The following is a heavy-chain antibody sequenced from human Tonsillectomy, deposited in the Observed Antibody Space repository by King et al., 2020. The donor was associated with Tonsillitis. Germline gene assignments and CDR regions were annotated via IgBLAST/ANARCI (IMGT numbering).Heavy chain of an antibody. CDR2: IIPLFRTS. Sequence: VQLVQSGAEVRKPGSSVKVSCKASGDTFSRYAINWVRQAPGQGLEWMGGIIPLFRTSNYAQQFQGRLTITANDSTSTGYMDLSSLGSEDPAVYYCVAVMGPGLVFDYWGRGTLVTVSS. J-gene: IGHJ4*02. V-gene: IGHV1-69*01. CDR1: GDTFSRYA. CDR3: VAVMGPGLVFDY. D-gene: IGHD3-10*01.